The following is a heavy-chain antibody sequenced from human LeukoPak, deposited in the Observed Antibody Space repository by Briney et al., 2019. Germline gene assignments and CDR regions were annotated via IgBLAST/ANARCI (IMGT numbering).Heavy chain of an antibody. J-gene: IGHJ5*02. V-gene: IGHV3-23*01. Sequence: GRSLRLSCAASGFTFSSYAMSWVRQAPGKGLEWVSAISGSGGSTYYADSVKGRFTISRDNSKNTLYLQMNSLRAEDTAVYYCAKDYGPPITILTGWYNWFDPWGQGTLVTVSS. CDR2: ISGSGGST. D-gene: IGHD3-9*01. CDR3: AKDYGPPITILTGWYNWFDP. CDR1: GFTFSSYA.